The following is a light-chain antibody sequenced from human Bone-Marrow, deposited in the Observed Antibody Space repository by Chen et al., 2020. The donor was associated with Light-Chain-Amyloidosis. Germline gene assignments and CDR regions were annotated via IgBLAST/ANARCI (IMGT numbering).Light chain of an antibody. CDR2: EVT. Sequence: QSALTQPASVSGSPGQSTTISCTGTTSDVGGDNHVSWYQQHTDKAPKLMIYEVTNRLSLVPDRLSGSKSDNTASLTISGLQTEDEADYFCRSYTITNTLVFGSGTRVTVL. V-gene: IGLV2-14*01. CDR1: TSDVGGDNH. J-gene: IGLJ1*01. CDR3: RSYTITNTLV.